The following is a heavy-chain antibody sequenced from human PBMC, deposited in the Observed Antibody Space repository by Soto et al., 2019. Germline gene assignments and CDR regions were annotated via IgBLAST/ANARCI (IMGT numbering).Heavy chain of an antibody. CDR2: ISTYSGDT. CDR1: GYTFFTYD. Sequence: QVHLVQSGVEVKTPGASVKVSCQASGYTFFTYDISWVRQAPGQGLECMGWISTYSGDTKYAQKFQGRVTMTTDASTTTASLELRSLRSDDTAVYYCARHHGPTTSENWFAPWGQGTLVTVSS. V-gene: IGHV1-18*01. CDR3: ARHHGPTTSENWFAP. D-gene: IGHD5-12*01. J-gene: IGHJ5*02.